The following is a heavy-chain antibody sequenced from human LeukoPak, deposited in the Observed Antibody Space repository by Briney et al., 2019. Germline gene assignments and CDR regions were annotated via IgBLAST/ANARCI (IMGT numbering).Heavy chain of an antibody. CDR3: ARDRPRLRGYSYGYYYYMDV. CDR2: IYYSGST. CDR1: GGSISSSSYY. D-gene: IGHD5-18*01. J-gene: IGHJ6*03. V-gene: IGHV4-39*02. Sequence: SETLSLTCTVSGGSISSSSYYWGWICQPPGKGLEWIGSIYYSGSTYYNPSLKSRVTISVDTSKNQFSLKLNSVTAADTAVYYCARDRPRLRGYSYGYYYYMDVWGKGTTVTVSS.